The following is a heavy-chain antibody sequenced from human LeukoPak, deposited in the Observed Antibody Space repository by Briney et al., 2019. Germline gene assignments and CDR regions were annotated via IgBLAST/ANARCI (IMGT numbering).Heavy chain of an antibody. J-gene: IGHJ1*01. V-gene: IGHV4-59*01. CDR2: IYYSGST. Sequence: SETLSLTCTVSGGSISSYYWSWIRQPPGKGLEWIGHIYYSGSTNYNPSLKSRVTISVDTSKNQFSLKLSSVTAADTAVYYCASEAPGYCSSTSCYGGYFQHWGQGTLVTVSS. CDR1: GGSISSYY. CDR3: ASEAPGYCSSTSCYGGYFQH. D-gene: IGHD2-2*01.